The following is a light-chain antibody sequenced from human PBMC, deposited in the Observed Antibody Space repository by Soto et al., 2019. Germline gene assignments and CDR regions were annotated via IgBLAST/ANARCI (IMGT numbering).Light chain of an antibody. CDR3: SSYTSSGTYVV. CDR2: AVN. CDR1: SSDVGGYNY. V-gene: IGLV2-14*01. Sequence: QSALTQPASVSGSPGQSITISCTGTSSDVGGYNYVSWYQQHPGKAPKLLIYAVNDRPSGISDRFSGAKSDNTASLTISGVQAEDEADYYCSSYTSSGTYVVFGGGTKLTVL. J-gene: IGLJ2*01.